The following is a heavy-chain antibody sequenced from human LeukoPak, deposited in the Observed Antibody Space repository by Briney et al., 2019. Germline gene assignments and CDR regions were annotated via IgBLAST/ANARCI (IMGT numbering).Heavy chain of an antibody. CDR1: GDSINTYY. J-gene: IGHJ5*02. D-gene: IGHD4-11*01. CDR2: IYDRGST. Sequence: SETLSLTCSVSGDSINTYYWSWIRQPPGQALEWIGYIYDRGSTNFNPSLKSRATMSLDTSKKQFSLKLRSMTAADTAVYYCAKEGDYRVLDPWGQGILVTVSS. V-gene: IGHV4-59*01. CDR3: AKEGDYRVLDP.